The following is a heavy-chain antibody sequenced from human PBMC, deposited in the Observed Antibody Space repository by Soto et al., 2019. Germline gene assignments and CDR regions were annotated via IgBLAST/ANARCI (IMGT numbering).Heavy chain of an antibody. CDR3: ARDTIAAAAGEDYFDY. D-gene: IGHD6-13*01. J-gene: IGHJ4*02. CDR1: GFTFSDYY. Sequence: QVQLVESGGGLVKPGGSLRLSCAASGFTFSDYYMSWIRQAPGKGLEWVSYISSSSSYTNYADSVKGRFTISRDNAKNFLYLQMNSLRAEDTAVYYCARDTIAAAAGEDYFDYWGQGTLVTGSS. CDR2: ISSSSSYT. V-gene: IGHV3-11*06.